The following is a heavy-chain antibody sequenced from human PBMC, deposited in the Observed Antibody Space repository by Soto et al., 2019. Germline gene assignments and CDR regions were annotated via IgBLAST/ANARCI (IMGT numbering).Heavy chain of an antibody. V-gene: IGHV1-18*01. CDR2: ISAYNGNT. D-gene: IGHD2-8*01. CDR3: ASTHVLMVYAPFDY. Sequence: ASVKVSCKASGYTFTSYGISWVRQATGQGLEWMGWISAYNGNTNYAQKLQGRVTMTTDTSTSTAYMELRSLRSDDTAVYYCASTHVLMVYAPFDYWGQGTLVTVSS. CDR1: GYTFTSYG. J-gene: IGHJ4*02.